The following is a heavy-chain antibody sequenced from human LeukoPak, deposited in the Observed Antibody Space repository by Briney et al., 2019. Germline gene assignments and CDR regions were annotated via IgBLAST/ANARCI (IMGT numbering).Heavy chain of an antibody. Sequence: SETLSLTCTVSGGSISSSDYYWGWIRQPPGKGLEWIGSIYYSGSTYYNPSLKSRVTISVDTSKNQFSLKLSSVTAADTAVYYCARRPRTGYYYYYYGMDVWGQGTTVTVSS. D-gene: IGHD1-14*01. CDR2: IYYSGST. V-gene: IGHV4-39*01. CDR1: GGSISSSDYY. J-gene: IGHJ6*02. CDR3: ARRPRTGYYYYYYGMDV.